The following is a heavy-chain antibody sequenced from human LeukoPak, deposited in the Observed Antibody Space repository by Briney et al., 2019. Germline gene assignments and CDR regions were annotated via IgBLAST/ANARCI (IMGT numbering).Heavy chain of an antibody. CDR3: ARGVGVPAKIDY. CDR2: INHSGST. CDR1: GGSFSGYY. D-gene: IGHD2-2*01. J-gene: IGHJ4*02. Sequence: SGTLSLTCAVYGGSFSGYYWSWICQPPGKGLEWIGEINHSGSTNYNPSLKSRVTISVDTSKNQFSLKLSSVTAADTAVYYCARGVGVPAKIDYWGQGTLVTVSS. V-gene: IGHV4-34*01.